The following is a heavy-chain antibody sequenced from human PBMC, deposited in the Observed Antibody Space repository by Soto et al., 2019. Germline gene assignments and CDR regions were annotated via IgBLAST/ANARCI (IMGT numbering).Heavy chain of an antibody. CDR2: IKQDGSEK. J-gene: IGHJ4*02. Sequence: EVQLVESGGGLVQPGGSLRLSCAASGFTFSSYWMSWVRQAPGKGLEWVANIKQDGSEKYYVDSVKGRFTISRDNAKNSLYLQMNSLRAEDTAVYYCARDRVGDPFGDYTDYWGQGTLVTVSS. D-gene: IGHD4-17*01. V-gene: IGHV3-7*01. CDR1: GFTFSSYW. CDR3: ARDRVGDPFGDYTDY.